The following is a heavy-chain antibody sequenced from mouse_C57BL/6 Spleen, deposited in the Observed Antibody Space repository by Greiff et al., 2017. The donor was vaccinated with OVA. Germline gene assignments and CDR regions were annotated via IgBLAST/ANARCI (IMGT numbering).Heavy chain of an antibody. V-gene: IGHV1-61*01. Sequence: VQLQQPGAELVRPGSSVKLSCKASGYTFTSYWMDWVKRRPGQGLEWIGNIYPSDSETHYNQKFKDKATLTVDKSSSTAYMQLSSLTSEDSAVYYCARWLPRDYYAMDYWGQGTSVTVSS. CDR3: ARWLPRDYYAMDY. J-gene: IGHJ4*01. CDR2: IYPSDSET. D-gene: IGHD2-2*01. CDR1: GYTFTSYW.